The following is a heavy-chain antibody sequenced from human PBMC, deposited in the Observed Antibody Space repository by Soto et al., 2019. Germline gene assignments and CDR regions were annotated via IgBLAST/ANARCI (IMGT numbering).Heavy chain of an antibody. CDR3: AREAINSSGYSSYLQH. CDR1: GYTFTHYH. D-gene: IGHD3-22*01. V-gene: IGHV1-46*01. CDR2: INPSGGST. J-gene: IGHJ1*01. Sequence: ASVKVSCKASGYTFTHYHVYWVRQAPGRGLEWLGMINPSGGSTTYAQNLQGRVTMTRDTSTNTVYMELSSLRSEDTAVYYCAREAINSSGYSSYLQHWGQRSLVTVSS.